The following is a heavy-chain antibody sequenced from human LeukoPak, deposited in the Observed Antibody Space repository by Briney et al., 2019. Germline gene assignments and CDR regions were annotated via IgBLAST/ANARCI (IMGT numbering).Heavy chain of an antibody. CDR2: FDPEDGEI. V-gene: IGHV1-24*01. CDR1: EYTLTELS. CDR3: AADRGDYSGSYWTAFDI. J-gene: IGHJ3*02. Sequence: ASVKVSCKVSEYTLTELSMHWVRQAPGKGLEWLGGFDPEDGEIIYAQKFQGRATMSDDTSTDTAYMELGSLRSDDTAVYYCAADRGDYSGSYWTAFDIWGQGTMVTVPS. D-gene: IGHD1-26*01.